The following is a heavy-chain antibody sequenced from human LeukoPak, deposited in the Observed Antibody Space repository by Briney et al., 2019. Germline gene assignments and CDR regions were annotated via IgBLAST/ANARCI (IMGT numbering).Heavy chain of an antibody. Sequence: GGSLRLSCAASGFTFSSYAMSWVRQAPGKGLEWVSAISGSGGSTYYADSVKGRFTISRDNSKDTLYLQMNSLRAEDTAVYYCAKGVSGSYYKGFDYWGQGTLVTVSS. CDR2: ISGSGGST. CDR3: AKGVSGSYYKGFDY. J-gene: IGHJ4*02. D-gene: IGHD3-10*01. V-gene: IGHV3-23*01. CDR1: GFTFSSYA.